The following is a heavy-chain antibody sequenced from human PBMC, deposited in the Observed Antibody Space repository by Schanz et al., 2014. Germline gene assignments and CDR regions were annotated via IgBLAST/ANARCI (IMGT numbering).Heavy chain of an antibody. CDR1: GYTFTSYG. V-gene: IGHV1-18*01. J-gene: IGHJ5*02. CDR3: ARDRRRYCSTASCLHDNWFDP. CDR2: ISAYNGNT. Sequence: QVQLVQSGAEVRKPGASVKVSCKASGYTFTSYGINWVRQAPGQGLEWMGWISAYNGNTNYAQKLQGRVTMTTDTSTRTAYMELRSLRSDDTAVYYCARDRRRYCSTASCLHDNWFDPWGQGTLVIVSS. D-gene: IGHD2-2*01.